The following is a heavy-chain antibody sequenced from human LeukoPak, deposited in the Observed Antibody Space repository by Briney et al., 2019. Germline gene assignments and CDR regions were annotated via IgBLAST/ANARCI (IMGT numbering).Heavy chain of an antibody. Sequence: SETLSLTCTVSGGSISSYYWSWIRQPPGKGLEWIGSIYHSGSTHYNPSLKSRVTISVDTSKNQFSLKLSSVTAADTAVYYCARVTSSWPHYYYYYYMDVWGKGTTVTVSS. CDR2: IYHSGST. J-gene: IGHJ6*03. CDR1: GGSISSYY. D-gene: IGHD6-13*01. CDR3: ARVTSSWPHYYYYYYMDV. V-gene: IGHV4-59*08.